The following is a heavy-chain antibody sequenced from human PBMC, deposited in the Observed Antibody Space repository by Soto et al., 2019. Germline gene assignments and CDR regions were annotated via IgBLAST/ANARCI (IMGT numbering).Heavy chain of an antibody. J-gene: IGHJ6*02. CDR2: ISGSGGST. Sequence: RWSLRLSCAASGFTCSSYAMSWFRQAPGKGLEWVSAISGSGGSTYYADSVKGRFTISRDNSKNTLYLQMNSLRAEDTAVYYCAKDQGYGDYLSWYGMDVWGQGTTVTVSS. CDR3: AKDQGYGDYLSWYGMDV. D-gene: IGHD4-17*01. CDR1: GFTCSSYA. V-gene: IGHV3-23*01.